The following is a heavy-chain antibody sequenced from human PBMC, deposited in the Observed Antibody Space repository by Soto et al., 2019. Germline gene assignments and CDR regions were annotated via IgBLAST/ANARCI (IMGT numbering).Heavy chain of an antibody. CDR2: INPNSGGT. D-gene: IGHD3-3*01. Sequence: GASVKVSCKASGYTFTGYYMHWVRQAPGQGLEWMGWINPNSGGTNYAQKFQGRVTMTRDTSISTAYMELSRLRSDDTAVYYCASDDFWSGYYKDYYYYGMDVWGQGTTVTVSS. V-gene: IGHV1-2*02. CDR1: GYTFTGYY. J-gene: IGHJ6*02. CDR3: ASDDFWSGYYKDYYYYGMDV.